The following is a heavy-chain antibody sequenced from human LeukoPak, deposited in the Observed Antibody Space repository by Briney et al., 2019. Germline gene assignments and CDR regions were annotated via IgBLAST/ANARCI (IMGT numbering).Heavy chain of an antibody. J-gene: IGHJ4*02. Sequence: ASVKVSCKASGGTFSSYAISWVRQAPGQGLEWMGGIIPIFGTANYAQKFQGRVTITTDESTSTAYMELSSLRSEDTAVYYCANTKKETWCSDYWGQGTLVTVSS. CDR2: IIPIFGTA. CDR3: ANTKKETWCSDY. D-gene: IGHD4/OR15-4a*01. CDR1: GGTFSSYA. V-gene: IGHV1-69*05.